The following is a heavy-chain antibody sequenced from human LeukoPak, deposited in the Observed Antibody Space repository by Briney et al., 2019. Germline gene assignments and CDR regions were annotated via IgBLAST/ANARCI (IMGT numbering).Heavy chain of an antibody. CDR3: ARGDYYDSSGHDY. D-gene: IGHD3-22*01. V-gene: IGHV3-21*01. CDR2: ISSSSSYI. Sequence: GGSLRLSCAASGFTFSSYSMNWVRQAPGEGLEWVSSISSSSSYIYYADSVKGRFTISRDNAKNSLYLQMNSLRAEDTAVYYCARGDYYDSSGHDYWGQGTLVTVSS. J-gene: IGHJ4*02. CDR1: GFTFSSYS.